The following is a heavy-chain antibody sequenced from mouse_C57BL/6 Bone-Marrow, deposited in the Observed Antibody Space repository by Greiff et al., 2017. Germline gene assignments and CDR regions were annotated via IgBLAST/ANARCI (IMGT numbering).Heavy chain of an antibody. CDR2: IYPRSGNT. Sequence: VQGVESGAELARPGASVKLSCKASGYTFTSYGISWVKQRTGQGLEWIGEIYPRSGNTYYNEKFKGKATLTADKSSSTAYMGLRSLTSEDSAVYFCARRGLPWFAYWGQGTLVTVSA. CDR3: ARRGLPWFAY. D-gene: IGHD3-3*01. J-gene: IGHJ3*01. CDR1: GYTFTSYG. V-gene: IGHV1-81*01.